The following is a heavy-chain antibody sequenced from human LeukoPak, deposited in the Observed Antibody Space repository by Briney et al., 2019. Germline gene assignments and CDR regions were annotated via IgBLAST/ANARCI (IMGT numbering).Heavy chain of an antibody. Sequence: PGGSLRLSCAASGFTFSSYGMHWVRQAPGKGLEWVAVISYDGSNKYYADSVKGRFTISRDNSKNTLYLQMNSLRAEDTAVYYCAKDLMTYYDYVWGSPPSNWGQGTLVTVSS. D-gene: IGHD3-16*01. CDR2: ISYDGSNK. J-gene: IGHJ4*02. CDR1: GFTFSSYG. CDR3: AKDLMTYYDYVWGSPPSN. V-gene: IGHV3-30*18.